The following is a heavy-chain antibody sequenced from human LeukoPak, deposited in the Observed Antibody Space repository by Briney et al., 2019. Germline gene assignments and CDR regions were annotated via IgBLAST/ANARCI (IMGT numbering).Heavy chain of an antibody. Sequence: GGSLRLSCAASGFTFSSYGMSWVRQAPGKGLEWVSAISGSGGSTYYADSVKGRFTISRDNSKNTLYLQMNSLRAEDTAVYYCAIRDYCSSTSCYALRWVVYFQHWGQGTLVTVSS. CDR1: GFTFSSYG. D-gene: IGHD2-2*01. CDR2: ISGSGGST. V-gene: IGHV3-23*01. J-gene: IGHJ1*01. CDR3: AIRDYCSSTSCYALRWVVYFQH.